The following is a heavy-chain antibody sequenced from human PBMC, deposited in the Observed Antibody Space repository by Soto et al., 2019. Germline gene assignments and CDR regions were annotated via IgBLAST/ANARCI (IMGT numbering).Heavy chain of an antibody. J-gene: IGHJ5*02. Sequence: QLQLQESGSGLVKPSQTLSLTCAVSGGSISSGGYSWSWLRQPPGKGLEWIGYIYHSGSTYYNQYLKSRVTISVVSSKNQSSLKRSSVTAADTAVYYCARVPDRWGQGTLVTVSS. CDR2: IYHSGST. CDR3: ARVPDR. V-gene: IGHV4-30-2*01. CDR1: GGSISSGGYS. D-gene: IGHD2-2*01.